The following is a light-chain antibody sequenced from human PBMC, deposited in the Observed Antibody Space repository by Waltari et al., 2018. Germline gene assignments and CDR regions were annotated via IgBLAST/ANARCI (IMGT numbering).Light chain of an antibody. J-gene: IGLJ3*02. CDR1: DVGYKR. Sequence: SYVLTQAPSVSVAPGQTARITCGGLDVGYKRVPWYQQKPGQAPVLVVYNDSDRPSGIPERFSGSNSGDTATLTISRVEAGDEADYYCQVWDSSRAHVLFGGGTKVTVL. CDR2: NDS. V-gene: IGLV3-21*02. CDR3: QVWDSSRAHVL.